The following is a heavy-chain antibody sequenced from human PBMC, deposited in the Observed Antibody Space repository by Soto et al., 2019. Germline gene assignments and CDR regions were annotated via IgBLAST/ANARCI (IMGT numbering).Heavy chain of an antibody. Sequence: QVQLVQSGAEVKKPGASVTVSCKASGYSFTTYYIHWARQAPGEGLEWMGMINLSNGDTNYAREFRGRVTMTRDTSANTVYMDLSSLRSEDTAVYYCARELPGADVGFYYWGQGTLVTVSS. D-gene: IGHD3-16*01. CDR2: INLSNGDT. CDR3: ARELPGADVGFYY. CDR1: GYSFTTYY. J-gene: IGHJ4*02. V-gene: IGHV1-46*01.